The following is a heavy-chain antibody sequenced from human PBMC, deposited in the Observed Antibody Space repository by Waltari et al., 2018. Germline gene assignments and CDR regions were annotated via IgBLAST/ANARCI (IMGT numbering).Heavy chain of an antibody. CDR1: GFTFISSS. J-gene: IGHJ4*02. CDR3: AKAGGIAAAEFQFDF. D-gene: IGHD6-13*01. V-gene: IGHV3-23*01. CDR2: ISGPALTT. Sequence: EVQLLESGGGLVQPGGSLRLPCAASGFTFISSSMSWVRQAPGKGLEWVSSISGPALTTFYADSVKGRFSVSRDNSKNTLYLQINGLRADDTAVYYCAKAGGIAAAEFQFDFWGRGTLVTVSS.